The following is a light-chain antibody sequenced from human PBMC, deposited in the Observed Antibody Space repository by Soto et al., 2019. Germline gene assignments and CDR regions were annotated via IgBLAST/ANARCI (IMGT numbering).Light chain of an antibody. J-gene: IGKJ2*01. CDR2: KAS. CDR3: QQYNSYSPVT. Sequence: DIQMTQSPSTLSASVGDRVTITCRASQSISSWLAWYQQKPGKAPKLLIYKASSLESGVPPRFSGSGSGTEFTLTISSLQPDDFATYYCQQYNSYSPVTFGQGTKLEIK. CDR1: QSISSW. V-gene: IGKV1-5*03.